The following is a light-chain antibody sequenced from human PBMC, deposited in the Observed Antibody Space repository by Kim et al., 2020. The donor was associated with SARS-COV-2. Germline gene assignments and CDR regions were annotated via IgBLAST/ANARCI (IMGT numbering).Light chain of an antibody. CDR3: QQYGSSPPIT. J-gene: IGKJ5*01. CDR1: QSVGTTY. CDR2: GAP. V-gene: IGKV3-20*01. Sequence: EIVLTQSPGTLSLSPGEGATLSCRASQSVGTTYLAWYQQKPGQPLRLLIYGAPSRAIGIPDRFSGSGSGTDFTLTISRLEPEDFGVYYCQQYGSSPPITFGQGTRLEIK.